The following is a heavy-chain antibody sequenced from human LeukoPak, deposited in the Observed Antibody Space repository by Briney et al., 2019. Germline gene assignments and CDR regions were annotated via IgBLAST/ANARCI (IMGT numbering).Heavy chain of an antibody. CDR2: ISSSGSTI. D-gene: IGHD6-13*01. J-gene: IGHJ3*02. V-gene: IGHV3-11*01. CDR3: ARVLGYSSSFYAFDI. CDR1: GFTFSDYY. Sequence: GGSLRLSCAASGFTFSDYYMSWIRQAPGKGLEWVSYISSSGSTIYYADSVKGRFTISRDNAKNSLYLQMNSLRAEDTAVYYCARVLGYSSSFYAFDIWGQGTMVTVSS.